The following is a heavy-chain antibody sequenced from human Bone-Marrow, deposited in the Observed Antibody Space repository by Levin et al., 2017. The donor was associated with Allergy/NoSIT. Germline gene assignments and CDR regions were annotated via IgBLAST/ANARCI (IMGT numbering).Heavy chain of an antibody. J-gene: IGHJ5*02. CDR2: IKEDGSTK. Sequence: GGSLRLSCAASGFSFSNYWMHWFRQAPGKGLEWVANIKEDGSTKYYVDSLEGRFTISRDNAKNSVYLQMNSLRVEDSAVYYCARERIFGDWFDPWGQGTLVTVSS. D-gene: IGHD3-3*01. CDR1: GFSFSNYW. V-gene: IGHV3-7*01. CDR3: ARERIFGDWFDP.